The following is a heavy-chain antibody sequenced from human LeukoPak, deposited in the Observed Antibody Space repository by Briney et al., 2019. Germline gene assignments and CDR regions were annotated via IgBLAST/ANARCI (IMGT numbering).Heavy chain of an antibody. V-gene: IGHV1-3*01. CDR3: ARAPEQYYYDSSGYYSH. Sequence: ASVKVSCKASGYTLTDHDIHWVRQAPGQRLEWMGWINPGNGNTNYAQKLQGRVTMTTDTSTSTAYMELRSLRSDDTAVYYCARAPEQYYYDSSGYYSHWGQGTMVTVSS. D-gene: IGHD3-22*01. J-gene: IGHJ3*01. CDR1: GYTLTDHD. CDR2: INPGNGNT.